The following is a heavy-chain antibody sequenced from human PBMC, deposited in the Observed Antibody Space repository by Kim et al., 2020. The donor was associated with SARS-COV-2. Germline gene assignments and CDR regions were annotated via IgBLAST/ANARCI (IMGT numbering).Heavy chain of an antibody. CDR3: ARAAIRYFDLNWFDP. Sequence: QKFQGRVTMTRDTSTSTVYMELSSLRSEDTAVYYCARAAIRYFDLNWFDPWGQGTLVTVSS. D-gene: IGHD3-9*01. J-gene: IGHJ5*02. V-gene: IGHV1-46*01.